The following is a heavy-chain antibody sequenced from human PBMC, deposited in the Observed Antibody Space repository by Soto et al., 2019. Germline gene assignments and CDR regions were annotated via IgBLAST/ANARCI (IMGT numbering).Heavy chain of an antibody. J-gene: IGHJ4*02. CDR3: EKRELRDPYYFDY. CDR2: ISSSAAVT. D-gene: IGHD1-7*01. Sequence: GGSLRLSCAASGFTFRSFAMTWVRQAPGKGLEWLSAISSSAAVTYYADSVKGRFTISRDDSKNTLYLQMNSLRADDTAVYYCEKRELRDPYYFDYWGQGSLVTVSS. CDR1: GFTFRSFA. V-gene: IGHV3-23*01.